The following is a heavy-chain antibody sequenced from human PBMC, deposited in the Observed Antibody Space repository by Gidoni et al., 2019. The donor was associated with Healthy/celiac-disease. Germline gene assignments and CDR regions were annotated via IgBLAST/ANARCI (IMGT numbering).Heavy chain of an antibody. V-gene: IGHV4-34*01. CDR1: GGSFSGYY. D-gene: IGHD2-15*01. CDR2: INHSGST. Sequence: QVQLQQWGAGLLKPSETLSLTCAVYGGSFSGYYWSWIRQPPGKGLEWIGEINHSGSTNYNPSLKSRVTISVDTSKNQFSLKLSSVTAADTAVYYCARGLVGSGYVDYWGQGTLVTVSS. J-gene: IGHJ4*02. CDR3: ARGLVGSGYVDY.